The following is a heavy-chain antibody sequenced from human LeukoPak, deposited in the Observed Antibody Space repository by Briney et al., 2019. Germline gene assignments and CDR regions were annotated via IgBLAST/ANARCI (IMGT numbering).Heavy chain of an antibody. CDR1: GGSISSHY. CDR3: AREAIVVVPAANPTYYYYMDV. D-gene: IGHD2-2*01. V-gene: IGHV4-59*11. Sequence: PSETLSLTCTVSGGSISSHYWSWIRQPPGKGLEWIGYIYYSGSTNYNPSLKSRVTISVDTSKNQFSLKLSSVTAADTAVYYCAREAIVVVPAANPTYYYYMDVWGKGTTVTVSS. CDR2: IYYSGST. J-gene: IGHJ6*03.